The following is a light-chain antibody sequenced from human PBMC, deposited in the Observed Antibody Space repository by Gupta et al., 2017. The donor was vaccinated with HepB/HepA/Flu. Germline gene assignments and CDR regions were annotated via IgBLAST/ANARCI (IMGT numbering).Light chain of an antibody. CDR3: LQSNNYPWT. CDR2: LAS. J-gene: IGKJ1*01. CDR1: QGIRDD. V-gene: IGKV1-6*01. Sequence: AIQMTQSPSSLSASVGDRVTITCRASQGIRDDLAWYQQNPGKAPKLLIYLASSLKSGVTSRFSGSGSGTDFTLTISSLQPEDFATYYCLQSNNYPWTFGQGTTVAFK.